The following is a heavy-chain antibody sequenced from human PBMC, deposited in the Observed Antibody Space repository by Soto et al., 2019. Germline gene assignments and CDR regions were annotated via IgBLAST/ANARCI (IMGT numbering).Heavy chain of an antibody. CDR3: ARDGDNDFWSGYPVGFDY. CDR2: ISSNGGST. CDR1: GFTFSSYA. V-gene: IGHV3-64*01. Sequence: GGSLRLSCAASGFTFSSYAMHWVRQAPGKGLEYVSAISSNGGSTYYANSVKGRFTISRDNSKNTLYLQMGSLRAEDMAVYYCARDGDNDFWSGYPVGFDYWGQGTLVTVSS. J-gene: IGHJ4*02. D-gene: IGHD3-3*01.